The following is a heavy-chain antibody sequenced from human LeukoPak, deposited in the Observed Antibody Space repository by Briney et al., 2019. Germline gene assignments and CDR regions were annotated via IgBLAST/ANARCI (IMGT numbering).Heavy chain of an antibody. CDR3: AGRRTFPY. Sequence: PSETLSLTCTVSGGSISSSSHYWGWVRQPPGKGLEWIGTIYYSGTTYYNPSLKSRVTISVDTSKKQFSLRVNFVTAADTAVYYCAGRRTFPYWGQGLLVTVSS. D-gene: IGHD1-14*01. V-gene: IGHV4-39*07. CDR2: IYYSGTT. CDR1: GGSISSSSHY. J-gene: IGHJ4*02.